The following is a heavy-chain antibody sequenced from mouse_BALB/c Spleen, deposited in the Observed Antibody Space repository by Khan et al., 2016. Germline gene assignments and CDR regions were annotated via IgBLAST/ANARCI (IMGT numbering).Heavy chain of an antibody. CDR1: GYSFIGYF. V-gene: IGHV1-20*02. CDR2: INPYNGDT. D-gene: IGHD1-1*01. Sequence: VQLKQSGPELVKPGASVKISCKASGYSFIGYFMNWVMQSHGKSLEWIGRINPYNGDTFYNQKFKGKATLTVDKSSSTAHMELRSLASEASAVYYCARDYGSPRGAMDYWGQGPSVTVSS. J-gene: IGHJ4*01. CDR3: ARDYGSPRGAMDY.